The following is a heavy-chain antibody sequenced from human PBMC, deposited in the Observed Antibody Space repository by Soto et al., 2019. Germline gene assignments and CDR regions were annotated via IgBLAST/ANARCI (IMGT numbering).Heavy chain of an antibody. CDR1: GFTFSSYA. J-gene: IGHJ5*02. Sequence: EVQLLESGGGLVQPGGSLRLSCAASGFTFSSYAKSWVRQAPGKGLEWVSSISGSGGSTYYADSVKGRFTIFRDNSKNTLYLQMNSLRAEDTAVYYCAKAGLLNWFDPWGQGTLVTVSS. D-gene: IGHD3-10*01. V-gene: IGHV3-23*01. CDR2: ISGSGGST. CDR3: AKAGLLNWFDP.